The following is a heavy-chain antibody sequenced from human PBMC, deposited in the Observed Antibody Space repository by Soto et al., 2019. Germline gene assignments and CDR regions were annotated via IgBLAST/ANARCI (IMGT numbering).Heavy chain of an antibody. CDR3: AKHLPSKKIQRLWADAFHI. CDR1: GFTFPNYA. Sequence: EVRLLESGGGLVQPGGSLRLSCAASGFTFPNYAMSWVRQAPGKGLEWVSVVTGRASSTYYADSVEGRFTISRDNSRNTLFLQMNSLGAEETAVYYCAKHLPSKKIQRLWADAFHIWGRGTNLTVSS. CDR2: VTGRASST. J-gene: IGHJ3*02. D-gene: IGHD3-16*01. V-gene: IGHV3-23*01.